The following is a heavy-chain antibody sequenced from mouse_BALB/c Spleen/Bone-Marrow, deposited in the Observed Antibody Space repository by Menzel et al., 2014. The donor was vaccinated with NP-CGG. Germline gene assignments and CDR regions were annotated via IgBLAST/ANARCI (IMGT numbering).Heavy chain of an antibody. CDR2: IYWDDDK. Sequence: QVTLKECGPGILQPSQTLSLTCSFSGFSLSTFGMGVSWIRQPSGNGLEWLAHIYWDDDKHYNPSLKSRLTISKDTSNNQVFLKITTVDTADTAIYYCAQSTTVVARNAMDYWGQGTSVTVSS. J-gene: IGHJ4*01. CDR1: GFSLSTFGMG. CDR3: AQSTTVVARNAMDY. D-gene: IGHD1-1*01. V-gene: IGHV8-13*01.